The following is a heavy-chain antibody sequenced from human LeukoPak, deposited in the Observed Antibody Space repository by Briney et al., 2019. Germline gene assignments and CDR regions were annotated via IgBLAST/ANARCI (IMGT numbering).Heavy chain of an antibody. CDR1: GGSISSGSYY. V-gene: IGHV4-61*10. CDR3: ARGDNWFDP. CDR2: IYYSGST. J-gene: IGHJ5*02. Sequence: SETLSLTCTVSGGSISSGSYYWSWLRQPAGKGLEWIGYIYYSGSTNYNPSLKSRVTISVDTSKNQFSLKLSSVTAADTAVYYCARGDNWFDPWGQGTLVTVSS.